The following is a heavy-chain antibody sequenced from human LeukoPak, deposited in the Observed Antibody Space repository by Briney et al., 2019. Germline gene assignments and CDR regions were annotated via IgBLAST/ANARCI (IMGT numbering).Heavy chain of an antibody. D-gene: IGHD5-12*01. Sequence: SETLSLTCGVSGYSISSGFYWGWIRQPPGKGLEWIGSIYHSENTYNNPSLKSRVTMSVDTSKNQFSLKLSSVTAADTAVYYCASGYSGYDFDYWGQGTLVTVSS. CDR1: GYSISSGFY. CDR2: IYHSENT. CDR3: ASGYSGYDFDY. J-gene: IGHJ4*02. V-gene: IGHV4-38-2*01.